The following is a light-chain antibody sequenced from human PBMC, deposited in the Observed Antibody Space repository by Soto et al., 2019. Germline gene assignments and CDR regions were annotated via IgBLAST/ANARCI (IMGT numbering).Light chain of an antibody. J-gene: IGLJ2*01. CDR1: SSDVGGYDY. Sequence: QSALTQPPSASGSPGQSVTISCTGTSSDVGGYDYVSWYQQHPGKAPKLMIYDVSKRPSWVPNRFSGSKSGNTASLTVSGLQAEDEADYYCSSCAGNNNVIFGGGTKLTV. CDR3: SSCAGNNNVI. CDR2: DVS. V-gene: IGLV2-8*01.